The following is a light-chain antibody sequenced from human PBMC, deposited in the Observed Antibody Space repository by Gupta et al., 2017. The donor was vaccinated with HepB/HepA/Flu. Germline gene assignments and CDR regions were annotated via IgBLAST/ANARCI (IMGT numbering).Light chain of an antibody. CDR3: TQMKAEPRT. J-gene: IGKJ5*01. CDR2: SAT. CDR1: QGVRIY. V-gene: IGKV1-9*01. Sequence: DILLTPSPSLLSASVGDRVTITCRASQGVRIYLAWYQQQPGKAHTLLISSATILQNGVPSRFSGRGSGPAFTSTSRSMKTADVEIASGTQMKAEPRTLGQGTRLE.